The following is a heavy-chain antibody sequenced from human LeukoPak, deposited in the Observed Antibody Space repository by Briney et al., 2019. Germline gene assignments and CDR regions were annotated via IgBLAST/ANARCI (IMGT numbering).Heavy chain of an antibody. J-gene: IGHJ3*02. CDR2: IYISGST. CDR1: GDSIGSYY. D-gene: IGHD2-21*02. V-gene: IGHV4-4*07. Sequence: SETLSLTYIVSGDSIGSYYWTWIRQPAGKGLEWIGRIYISGSTNYNASLKSRLTMSVDTSKNQFSLKLSSLTAADTAMYYCARGSGGDSGLFDIWGQGTMVTVSS. CDR3: ARGSGGDSGLFDI.